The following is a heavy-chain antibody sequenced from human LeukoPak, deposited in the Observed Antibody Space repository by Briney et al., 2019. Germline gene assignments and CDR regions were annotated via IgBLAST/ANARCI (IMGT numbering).Heavy chain of an antibody. CDR1: GGSLSSGDYY. J-gene: IGHJ4*02. CDR3: ARALGPEIDY. CDR2: IHDSGST. Sequence: SQSLSLTCTVSGGSLSSGDYYWGWIRQPPGKGLEWIGYIHDSGSTYYTPSLKSRIAISVHRSKNQISLKLSSVTAADTAVYYCARALGPEIDYWGQGTLVIVSS. D-gene: IGHD1-14*01. V-gene: IGHV4-30-4*01.